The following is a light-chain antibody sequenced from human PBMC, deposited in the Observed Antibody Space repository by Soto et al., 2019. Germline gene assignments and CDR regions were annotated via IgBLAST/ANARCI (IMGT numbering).Light chain of an antibody. CDR1: SSDIGRNY. V-gene: IGLV1-51*02. CDR2: ENN. J-gene: IGLJ1*01. Sequence: QSVLTQPLSVSAAPGQKVTIFCSGSSSDIGRNYVSWYQHLPGTAPKLLIYENNKRPSGIPDRLSGSKSGSSATLGITGLQTGDEADYYCGTWDSSLTTYVFGPGTKVTVL. CDR3: GTWDSSLTTYV.